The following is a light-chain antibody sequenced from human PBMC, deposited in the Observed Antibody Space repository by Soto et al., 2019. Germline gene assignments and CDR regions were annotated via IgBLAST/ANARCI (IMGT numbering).Light chain of an antibody. J-gene: IGLJ2*01. CDR3: CSYAGRSTYVA. CDR2: DVS. CDR1: SSDVGGYDY. V-gene: IGLV2-11*01. Sequence: QSALTQPRSVSGSPGQSVTISCTGTSSDVGGYDYVSWYQHHPGKAPKLMIYDVSKRPSGVPDRFSGSKSGNTASLTISGLQAEDEADYNCCSYAGRSTYVAFGGGTKLTVL.